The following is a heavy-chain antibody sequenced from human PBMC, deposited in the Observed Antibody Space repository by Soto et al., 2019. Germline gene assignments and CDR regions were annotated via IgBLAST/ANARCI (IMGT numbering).Heavy chain of an antibody. CDR3: ARDLDRYCSVTSCHAMDV. V-gene: IGHV4-4*02. D-gene: IGHD2-15*01. CDR2: VYHNGTS. J-gene: IGHJ6*02. Sequence: LSLTCVVSGGSIRSTNWWAWVRQTPGKGLEWIGEVYHNGTSNYNPSLKGRATISVDRSKDQVSLRLNSVIDADTAVYYCARDLDRYCSVTSCHAMDVWGQGTPVTVSS. CDR1: GGSIRSTNW.